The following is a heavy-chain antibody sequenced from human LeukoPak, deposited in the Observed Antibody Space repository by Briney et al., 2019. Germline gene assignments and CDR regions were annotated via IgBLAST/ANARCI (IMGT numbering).Heavy chain of an antibody. D-gene: IGHD3-10*01. CDR3: AGGRGRGY. CDR2: INHSGST. V-gene: IGHV4-34*01. J-gene: IGHJ4*02. CDR1: GGSFSDYS. Sequence: PSETLSLTCAVYGGSFSDYSWSWIRQPPGKGLEWIGEINHSGSTNYNASLESRVTISVATSKNQVSLKLSSVTAADTAVYYCAGGRGRGYWGQGTLVTVSS.